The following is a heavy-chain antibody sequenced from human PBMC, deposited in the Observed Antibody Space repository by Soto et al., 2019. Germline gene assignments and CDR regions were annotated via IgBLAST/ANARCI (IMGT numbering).Heavy chain of an antibody. CDR3: AKKGHPGDGYDYFDY. CDR1: GFTFSSYA. Sequence: EVQLLESGGGLVQPGGSLRLSCAASGFTFSSYAMSWVRQAPGKGLEWVSAISDSADSTSYSDSVEGRFSISRDNSKSTLYLQIHSLRVDDTAVYYCAKKGHPGDGYDYFDYWGQGTLVTVSS. J-gene: IGHJ4*02. D-gene: IGHD4-17*01. CDR2: ISDSADST. V-gene: IGHV3-23*01.